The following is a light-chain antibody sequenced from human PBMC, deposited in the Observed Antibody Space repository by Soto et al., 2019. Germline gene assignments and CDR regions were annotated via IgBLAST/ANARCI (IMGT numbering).Light chain of an antibody. J-gene: IGKJ1*01. CDR3: QQYNNWWT. CDR2: GAS. Sequence: IIIPQSPITLSVSPEERDTQSCRASKSVSSNLAWYKQKPGQAPRLLIYGASTRATGIPARFSGSGFGTEFTFTFSSLQSEDFAVYYCQQYNNWWTFGQGTKVDIK. V-gene: IGKV3-15*01. CDR1: KSVSSN.